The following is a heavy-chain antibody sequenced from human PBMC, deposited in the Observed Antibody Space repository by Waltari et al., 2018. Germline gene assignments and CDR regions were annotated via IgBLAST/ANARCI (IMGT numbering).Heavy chain of an antibody. J-gene: IGHJ6*02. CDR2: IYSGGST. V-gene: IGHV3-53*01. D-gene: IGHD2-2*01. CDR1: GFPVRCTY. Sequence: EVQLVESGGGLIQPGGSLRPSCAASGFPVRCTYMSWVRRAPGKGLEWVSVIYSGGSTYYADSVKGRFTISRDNSKNTLYLQMNSLRAEDTAVYYCARDEVPARSYGMDVWGQGTTVTVSS. CDR3: ARDEVPARSYGMDV.